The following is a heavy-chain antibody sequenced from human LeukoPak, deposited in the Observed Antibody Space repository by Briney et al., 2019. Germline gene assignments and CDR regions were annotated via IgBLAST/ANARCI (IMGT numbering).Heavy chain of an antibody. CDR2: IYYSGST. J-gene: IGHJ4*02. CDR3: ARSNGGNNPPLLDY. Sequence: PSETLSLTCTVSGGSISSGGYYWSWIRQHPGKGLEWIGYIYYSGSTYYNPSLKSRVTISVDTSKNQFSLKLSSVTAADTAVYYCARSNGGNNPPLLDYWGQGTLVTVSS. D-gene: IGHD4-23*01. V-gene: IGHV4-31*03. CDR1: GGSISSGGYY.